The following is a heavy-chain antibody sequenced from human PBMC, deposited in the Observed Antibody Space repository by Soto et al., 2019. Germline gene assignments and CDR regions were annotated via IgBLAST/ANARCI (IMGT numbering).Heavy chain of an antibody. D-gene: IGHD1-26*01. CDR2: ISGSGGST. Sequence: PGGSLRLSCAASGFTFSSYAMSWVRQAPGKGLEWVSAISGSGGSTYYADSVKGRFTISRDNSKNKLYLQMNSLRAEDTAVYYCAKARGGSYYYYYGMDVWGQGTTVTVSS. V-gene: IGHV3-23*01. CDR1: GFTFSSYA. CDR3: AKARGGSYYYYYGMDV. J-gene: IGHJ6*02.